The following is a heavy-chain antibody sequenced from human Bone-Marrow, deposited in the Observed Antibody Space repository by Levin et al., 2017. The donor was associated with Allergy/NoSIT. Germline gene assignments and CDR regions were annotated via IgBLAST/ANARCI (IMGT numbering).Heavy chain of an antibody. J-gene: IGHJ4*02. CDR2: ISYDGSNK. CDR3: AKGPKFTMIVVVPIDY. Sequence: GGSLRLSCAASGFTFSSYGMHWVRQAPGKGLEWVAVISYDGSNKYYADSVKGRFTISRDNSKNTLYLQMNSLRAEDTAVYYCAKGPKFTMIVVVPIDYWGQGTLVTVSS. CDR1: GFTFSSYG. D-gene: IGHD3-22*01. V-gene: IGHV3-30*18.